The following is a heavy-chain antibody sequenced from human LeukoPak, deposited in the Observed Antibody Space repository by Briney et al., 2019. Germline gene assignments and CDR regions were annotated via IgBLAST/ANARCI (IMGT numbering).Heavy chain of an antibody. CDR3: TRAPYSNYVNLDY. V-gene: IGHV3-49*04. J-gene: IGHJ4*02. CDR2: IRSKAFGGTT. CDR1: RFTFGDYA. Sequence: PGGSLRLSCTASRFTFGDYAISWVRQAPGKGLEWVGFIRSKAFGGTTEYAASVKGRFTISRDDSKSIAYLQMNNLKTEDTAVYYCTRAPYSNYVNLDYWGQETLVTVSS. D-gene: IGHD4-11*01.